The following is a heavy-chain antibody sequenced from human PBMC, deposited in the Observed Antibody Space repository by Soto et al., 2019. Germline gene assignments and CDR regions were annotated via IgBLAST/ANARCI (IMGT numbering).Heavy chain of an antibody. D-gene: IGHD3-10*01. CDR1: GFTFSNAW. V-gene: IGHV3-15*01. Sequence: LRLSCAASGFTFSNAWMSWVRQAPGKGLEWVGRIKSKTDGGTTDYAAPVKGRFTISRDDSKNTLYLQMNSLKTEDTAVYYCTTGDLWFGELVLEWFDPWGQGTLVTVSS. J-gene: IGHJ5*02. CDR3: TTGDLWFGELVLEWFDP. CDR2: IKSKTDGGTT.